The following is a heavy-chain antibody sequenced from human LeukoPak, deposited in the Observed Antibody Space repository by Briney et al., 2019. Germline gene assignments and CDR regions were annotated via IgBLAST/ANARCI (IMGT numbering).Heavy chain of an antibody. CDR2: ISNDGSNK. CDR3: AKVDIVATIDAGRLVDY. Sequence: GGSLRLSCAASGFTFSSYGMQWFRQAPDKGREWVAAISNDGSNKYYADSVKGRFTISRDNSKNTLYLQMNSLRAEDTAVYYCAKVDIVATIDAGRLVDYWGQGTLVTVSS. CDR1: GFTFSSYG. D-gene: IGHD5-12*01. V-gene: IGHV3-30*18. J-gene: IGHJ4*02.